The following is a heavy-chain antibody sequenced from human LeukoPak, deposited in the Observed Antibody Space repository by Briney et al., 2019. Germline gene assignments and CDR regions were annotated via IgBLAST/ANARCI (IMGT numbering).Heavy chain of an antibody. CDR3: ARDLGNTGWYTFDY. V-gene: IGHV6-1*01. CDR1: GDSVSSINGA. Sequence: SQTLSLTCAIPGDSVSSINGAWNWIRQSPSRGLEWLGRTYYRSKWYDEYAESMRGRITISPDTSMNQYSLHVLSVTPEDTAVYYCARDLGNTGWYTFDYWGQGILVTVSS. J-gene: IGHJ4*02. D-gene: IGHD6-19*01. CDR2: TYYRSKWYD.